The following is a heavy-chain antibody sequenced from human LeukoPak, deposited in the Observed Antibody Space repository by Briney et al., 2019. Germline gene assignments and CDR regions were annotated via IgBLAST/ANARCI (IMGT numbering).Heavy chain of an antibody. Sequence: GGSLRLSRAASGFTVSSNYMSWVRQAPGKGLEWVSVIYSGGSTYYADSVKGRFTISRHNSKNTLYLQMNSLRAEDTAVYYCARDRAAAGTAPYWYFDLWGRGTLVTVSS. D-gene: IGHD6-13*01. CDR1: GFTVSSNY. V-gene: IGHV3-53*04. CDR3: ARDRAAAGTAPYWYFDL. CDR2: IYSGGST. J-gene: IGHJ2*01.